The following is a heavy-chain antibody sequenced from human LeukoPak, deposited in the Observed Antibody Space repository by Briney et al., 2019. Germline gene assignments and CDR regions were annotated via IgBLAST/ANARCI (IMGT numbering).Heavy chain of an antibody. V-gene: IGHV3-20*04. D-gene: IGHD3-3*01. CDR2: INWSGGST. CDR1: GFTFDGYG. J-gene: IGHJ4*02. CDR3: ARGDWDFWSGYPYFDY. Sequence: GGSLRLSCAASGFTFDGYGMSWVRQAPGKGLEWVSGINWSGGSTGYADSVKGRFTISRDNAKNSLYLQMNSLRAEDTALYYCARGDWDFWSGYPYFDYWGQGTLVTVSS.